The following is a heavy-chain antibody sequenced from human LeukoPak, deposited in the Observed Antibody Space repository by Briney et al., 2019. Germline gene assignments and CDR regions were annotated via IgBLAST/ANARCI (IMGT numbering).Heavy chain of an antibody. CDR1: GFSFSSYI. D-gene: IGHD6-13*01. CDR2: ISSSSSTI. Sequence: GGSLRLSCAASGFSFSSYIMNWVRQAPGKGLEWVSHISSSSSTIYYADSVKGRFTISRDNAKNSLYLQMNSLRAEDTAVYYCARDIGISNSWPYFDFWGRGTLVTVSS. CDR3: ARDIGISNSWPYFDF. V-gene: IGHV3-48*04. J-gene: IGHJ4*02.